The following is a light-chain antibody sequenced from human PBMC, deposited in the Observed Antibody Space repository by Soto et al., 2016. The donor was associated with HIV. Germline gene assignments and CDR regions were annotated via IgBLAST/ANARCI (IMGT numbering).Light chain of an antibody. CDR3: HQTNTFPRT. J-gene: IGKJ1*01. Sequence: DIQMTQSPSSVSASVGDSVTITCRASQFIGSWLAWYQQKPGNPPKLLIYAASSLQTGVPSRFSGSGSGTHFTLTITSLQPEDFATYYCHQTNTFPRTFGQGTKVDIK. V-gene: IGKV1-12*01. CDR2: AAS. CDR1: QFIGSW.